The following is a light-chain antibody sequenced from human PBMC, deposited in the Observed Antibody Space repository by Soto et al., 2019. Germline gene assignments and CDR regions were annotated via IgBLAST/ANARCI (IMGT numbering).Light chain of an antibody. CDR1: QSVGNSY. CDR2: VAS. J-gene: IGKJ5*01. Sequence: DIQMTQSPSTLSASVGDSVTLACRASQSVGNSYLAWYQQKPGKAPNLLIYVASSLQSEVPSRFSGSGSGTDFTLTITSLQPEDVATYYCQQSYGTPITLGQGTRLEIK. V-gene: IGKV1-39*01. CDR3: QQSYGTPIT.